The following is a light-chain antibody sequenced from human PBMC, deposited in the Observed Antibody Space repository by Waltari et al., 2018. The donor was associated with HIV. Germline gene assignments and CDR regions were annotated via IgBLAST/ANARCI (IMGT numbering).Light chain of an antibody. V-gene: IGKV1-8*01. J-gene: IGKJ2*01. Sequence: AIRMTQSPDSFSASTGDRVTITCRASQGISSYLAWYQQKPGRAPKLLIYAASTLQSGVPSRFSGSGSGTDFTLTISCLQSEDFATYYCQQYYSYPYTFGQGTKLEIK. CDR1: QGISSY. CDR2: AAS. CDR3: QQYYSYPYT.